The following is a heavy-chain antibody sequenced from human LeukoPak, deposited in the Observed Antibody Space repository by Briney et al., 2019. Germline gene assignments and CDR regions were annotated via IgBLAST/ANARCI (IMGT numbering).Heavy chain of an antibody. Sequence: PGGSLRLSCSASGFTFSSYWMSWLRQAPGKGLDWVANIRQDGSVQNLVDSVKGRFTVSRDNPKNSVYLQMSSLRAEDTAVYYCLVTTRSRGFDYWGQGTLVTVSS. D-gene: IGHD1/OR15-1a*01. J-gene: IGHJ4*02. V-gene: IGHV3-7*01. CDR3: LVTTRSRGFDY. CDR1: GFTFSSYW. CDR2: IRQDGSVQ.